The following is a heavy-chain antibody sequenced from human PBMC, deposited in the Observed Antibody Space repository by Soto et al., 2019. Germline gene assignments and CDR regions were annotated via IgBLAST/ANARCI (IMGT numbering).Heavy chain of an antibody. D-gene: IGHD3-22*01. J-gene: IGHJ6*02. V-gene: IGHV1-18*01. CDR3: ARGGYYDSSGSRNYQYYGMSV. CDR1: GYRFTSYG. Sequence: ASVKVSCKASGYRFTSYGISWVRQAPGQGLEWLGWISAYDDNTKYAQTLQGRVSMSTDTSTNTAYMELRSLRSDDTAMYYCARGGYYDSSGSRNYQYYGMSVWGQGTTVTVSS. CDR2: ISAYDDNT.